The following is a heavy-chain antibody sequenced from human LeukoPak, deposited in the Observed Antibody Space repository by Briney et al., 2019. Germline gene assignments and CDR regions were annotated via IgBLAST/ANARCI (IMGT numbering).Heavy chain of an antibody. CDR3: ARGSLSIAARLTLSYYYYGMDV. J-gene: IGHJ6*02. D-gene: IGHD6-6*01. CDR1: GGSISSYY. CDR2: IYTSGST. V-gene: IGHV4-4*07. Sequence: SETLSLTCTVSGGSISSYYWSWIRQPAGKGLEWIGRIYTSGSTNYNPSVKSRVTMSVDTSKNQFSLKLSSVTAADTAVYYCARGSLSIAARLTLSYYYYGMDVWGQGTTVTVSS.